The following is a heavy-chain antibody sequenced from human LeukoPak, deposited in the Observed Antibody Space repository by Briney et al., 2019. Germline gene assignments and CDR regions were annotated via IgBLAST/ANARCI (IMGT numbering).Heavy chain of an antibody. V-gene: IGHV4-31*03. D-gene: IGHD4-17*01. Sequence: SETLSLTCTVSGGSISSGGYYWSWIRQHPGKGLEWIGYIYYSGSTYYNPSLKSRVTISVDTSKNQFSLKLSSVTAADTAVYYCARGGEDYGDYFADYWGQGTLVTVSS. CDR2: IYYSGST. CDR3: ARGGEDYGDYFADY. CDR1: GGSISSGGYY. J-gene: IGHJ4*02.